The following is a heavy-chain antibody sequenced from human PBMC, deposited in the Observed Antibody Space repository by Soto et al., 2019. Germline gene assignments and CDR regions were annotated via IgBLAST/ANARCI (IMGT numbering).Heavy chain of an antibody. CDR2: IIPIFGTA. V-gene: IGHV1-69*01. D-gene: IGHD2-21*02. J-gene: IGHJ4*02. CDR1: GGTFSSYA. Sequence: QVQLVQSGAEVKKPGSSVKVSCTASGGTFSSYAISWVRQAPGQGLEWMGGIIPIFGTANYAQKFQGRVTITADESTSTAYMELSSLRSEDTAVYYCAGGDGGWTESYFDYWGQGTLVTVSS. CDR3: AGGDGGWTESYFDY.